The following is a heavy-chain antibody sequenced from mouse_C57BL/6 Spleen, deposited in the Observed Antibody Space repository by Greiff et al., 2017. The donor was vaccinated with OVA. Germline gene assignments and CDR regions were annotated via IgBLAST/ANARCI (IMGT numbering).Heavy chain of an antibody. V-gene: IGHV3-5*01. CDR2: IYYSGTI. Sequence: EVQLQQSGPGLVKPSQTVFLTCTVTGISITTGNYRWSWIRQFPGNKLEWIGYIYYSGTITYNPSLTSRTTITRDTPKNQFFLEMNSLTAEDTATYYCARFYYDYDAFDYWGQGTTLTVSS. J-gene: IGHJ2*01. D-gene: IGHD2-4*01. CDR3: ARFYYDYDAFDY. CDR1: GISITTGNYR.